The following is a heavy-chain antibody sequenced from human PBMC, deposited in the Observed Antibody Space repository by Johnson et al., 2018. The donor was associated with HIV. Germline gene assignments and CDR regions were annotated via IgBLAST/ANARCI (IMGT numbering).Heavy chain of an antibody. Sequence: EVPLVESGGGLVQPGGSLRLSCAASVFTFSDHYMDWVRQAPGKGLEWVGRTRNKANSYTTEYAASVKGRFTISRDDSKNSLYLQMNSLKTEDTAVYYCATSHGSHGAFDIWGQGTMVTVSS. J-gene: IGHJ3*02. CDR3: ATSHGSHGAFDI. V-gene: IGHV3-72*01. CDR2: TRNKANSYTT. D-gene: IGHD1-26*01. CDR1: VFTFSDHY.